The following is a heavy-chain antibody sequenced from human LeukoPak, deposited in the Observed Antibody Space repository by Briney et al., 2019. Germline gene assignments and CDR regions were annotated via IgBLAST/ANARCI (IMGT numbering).Heavy chain of an antibody. Sequence: GGSLRLFCAASRFTFSGNWMHWVRQVPGKGLVWVSRISSDGCSTSYAGAVRGRFTISRDNAKNTLYLQMNSLRAEDTAVYYCARGGSYSAGAFDIWGQGTLVTVSS. CDR2: ISSDGCST. D-gene: IGHD1-26*01. CDR3: ARGGSYSAGAFDI. J-gene: IGHJ3*02. V-gene: IGHV3-74*01. CDR1: RFTFSGNW.